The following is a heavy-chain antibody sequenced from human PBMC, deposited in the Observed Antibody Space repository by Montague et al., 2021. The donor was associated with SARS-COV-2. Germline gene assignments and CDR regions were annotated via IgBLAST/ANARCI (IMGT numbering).Heavy chain of an antibody. J-gene: IGHJ6*03. D-gene: IGHD3-10*01. V-gene: IGHV4-59*05. CDR3: ASSYYYGSGTYVYNYYMDV. Sequence: SETLSLTCAVYGGSLSGDHWSWIRQPPGRGLEWVGSISYSGRTYXSPSLKSRLTISVDSSENQFSLRLSSVTAADTAVYYCASSYYYGSGTYVYNYYMDVWGKGTTVTVSS. CDR2: ISYSGRT. CDR1: GGSLSGDH.